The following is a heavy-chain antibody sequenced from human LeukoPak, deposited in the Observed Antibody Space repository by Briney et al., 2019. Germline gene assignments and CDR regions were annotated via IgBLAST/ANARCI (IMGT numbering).Heavy chain of an antibody. CDR3: ARVEELWFGVS. D-gene: IGHD3-10*01. V-gene: IGHV4-59*01. CDR1: GGSIGSYY. Sequence: SETLSLTCTVSGGSIGSYYWSWIRQPPGKGLEWIGCIHSGSTNYNPSLKSRVTISVDTSKNQFSLKLSSVTAADTAVYYCARVEELWFGVSWGQGTLVTVSS. J-gene: IGHJ5*02. CDR2: IHSGST.